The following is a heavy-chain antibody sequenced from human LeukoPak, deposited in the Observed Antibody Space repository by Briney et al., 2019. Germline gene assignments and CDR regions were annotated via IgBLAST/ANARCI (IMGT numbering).Heavy chain of an antibody. D-gene: IGHD5-18*01. CDR1: GYTFTNYG. V-gene: IGHV1-18*01. Sequence: ASVRVSCKASGYTFTNYGISWVRQAPGQGLEWMGWISGYNGKTNFAQKFQGRVTMTTDTSTSTAYMDLRSLRSDDTAIYFCARHVDTPMALPDYWGQGTLVTVSS. J-gene: IGHJ4*02. CDR2: ISGYNGKT. CDR3: ARHVDTPMALPDY.